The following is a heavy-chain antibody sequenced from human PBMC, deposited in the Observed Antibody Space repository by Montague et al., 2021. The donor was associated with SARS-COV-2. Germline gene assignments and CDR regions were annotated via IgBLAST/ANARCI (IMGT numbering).Heavy chain of an antibody. CDR3: ARASLVRGVIITRVRYSYYMDV. CDR1: GYPFTSYD. J-gene: IGHJ6*03. D-gene: IGHD3-10*01. CDR2: MNPNSGNT. V-gene: IGHV1-8*01. Sequence: SGKVSCKASGYPFTSYDINLLRQAAVQGLEWMGWMNPNSGNTGYAQKLQGRVTMTRDTSMNTAYMELSSLRFEDTAVYYCARASLVRGVIITRVRYSYYMDVWGKGTTVTVS.